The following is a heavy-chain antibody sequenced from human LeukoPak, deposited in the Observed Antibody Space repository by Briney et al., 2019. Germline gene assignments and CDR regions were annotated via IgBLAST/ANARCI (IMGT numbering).Heavy chain of an antibody. CDR1: GFTLRNYW. CDR2: INGDGSKT. J-gene: IGHJ4*02. D-gene: IGHD3-22*01. CDR3: ASGNYPSSFDS. V-gene: IGHV3-74*01. Sequence: QTGGSLRLSCAAYGFTLRNYWMHWVRHPPGKGLVWVSYINGDGSKTGYADSVKGRLPISRDNAKNILYLQINSLRAEATAVYYCASGNYPSSFDSWGQGTLVTVSS.